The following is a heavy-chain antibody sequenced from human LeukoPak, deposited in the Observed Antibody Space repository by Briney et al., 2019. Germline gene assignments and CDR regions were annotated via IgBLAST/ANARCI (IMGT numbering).Heavy chain of an antibody. V-gene: IGHV3-48*03. Sequence: PGGSLRLSCAASGFTFSSYEMNWVRQAPGKGLEWVSYISSSGSTIYYADSVKGRFTISRDNAKNSLYLQMNSLRAEDTAVYYCARDRDYDFWSGYCLPYYYYGMDVWGQGTTVTVSS. CDR1: GFTFSSYE. J-gene: IGHJ6*02. CDR2: ISSSGSTI. CDR3: ARDRDYDFWSGYCLPYYYYGMDV. D-gene: IGHD3-3*01.